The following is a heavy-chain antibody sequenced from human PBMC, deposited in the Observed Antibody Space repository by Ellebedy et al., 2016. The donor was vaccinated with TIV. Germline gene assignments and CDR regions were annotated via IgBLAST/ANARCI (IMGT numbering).Heavy chain of an antibody. J-gene: IGHJ4*02. D-gene: IGHD3-10*01. V-gene: IGHV3-33*01. CDR2: IWYDGSNK. CDR3: ARDLLWFGELFTGGFDY. Sequence: GESLKISCAASGFTFSSYGMHWVRQAPGKGLEWVAVIWYDGSNKYYADSVKGRFTISRDNSKNTLYLQMNSLRAEDTAVYYCARDLLWFGELFTGGFDYWGQGTLVTVSS. CDR1: GFTFSSYG.